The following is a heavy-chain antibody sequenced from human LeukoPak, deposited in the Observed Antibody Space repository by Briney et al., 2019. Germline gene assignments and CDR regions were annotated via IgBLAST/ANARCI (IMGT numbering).Heavy chain of an antibody. D-gene: IGHD1-26*01. CDR3: AKDEWVGATKLFDY. J-gene: IGHJ4*02. V-gene: IGHV3-21*04. CDR1: GFTFSSYT. CDR2: ISTSHNYI. Sequence: PGGSLRLSCTASGFTFSSYTFNWVRQAPGKGLEWVSSISTSHNYIYYADSLKGRFTISRDNAKNSLYLQMNSLRAEDTAVYYCAKDEWVGATKLFDYWGQGTLVTVSS.